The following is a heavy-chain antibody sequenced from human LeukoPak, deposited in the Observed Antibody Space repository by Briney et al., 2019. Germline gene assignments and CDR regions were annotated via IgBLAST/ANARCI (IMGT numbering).Heavy chain of an antibody. J-gene: IGHJ4*02. CDR1: GGSISSYY. CDR3: AAGYSSSYYYFDY. D-gene: IGHD6-13*01. Sequence: PSETLSLTCTVSGGSISSYYWSWIRQPPGKGLEWIGYIYYSGSTNYNPSLKSRVTISVDTSKNQFSLKLSSVTAADTAVYYCAAGYSSSYYYFDYWGQGTLVTVSS. CDR2: IYYSGST. V-gene: IGHV4-59*12.